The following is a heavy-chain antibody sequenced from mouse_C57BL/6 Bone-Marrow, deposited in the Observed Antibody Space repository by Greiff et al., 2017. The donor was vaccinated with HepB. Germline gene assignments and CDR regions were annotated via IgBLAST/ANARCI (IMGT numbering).Heavy chain of an antibody. D-gene: IGHD1-1*01. J-gene: IGHJ4*01. CDR2: IYPGDGDT. CDR3: ARRRITTVVADYAMDY. V-gene: IGHV1-80*01. Sequence: VKLMESGAELVKPGASVKISCKASGYTFSSYWMNWVKQRPGKGLEWIGQIYPGDGDTNYNGKFKGKATLTADKSSSTAYMQLSSLTSEDSAVYFCARRRITTVVADYAMDYWGQGTSVTVSS. CDR1: GYTFSSYW.